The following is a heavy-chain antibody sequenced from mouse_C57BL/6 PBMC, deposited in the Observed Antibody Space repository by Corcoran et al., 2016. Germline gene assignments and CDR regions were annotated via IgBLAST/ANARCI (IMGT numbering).Heavy chain of an antibody. J-gene: IGHJ3*01. D-gene: IGHD4-1*01. CDR3: AREGTGSFAY. CDR1: GYTFTSYG. CDR2: INTYSGVP. V-gene: IGHV9-3*01. Sequence: QIQLVQSGPELKKPGEKVKISCKDSGYTFTSYGMSWVKQAPGKGLKWMGWINTYSGVPTYADDFKGRFAFSLETSASTAYLQINNLKNEDTATYFCAREGTGSFAYCGQGTLVTVSA.